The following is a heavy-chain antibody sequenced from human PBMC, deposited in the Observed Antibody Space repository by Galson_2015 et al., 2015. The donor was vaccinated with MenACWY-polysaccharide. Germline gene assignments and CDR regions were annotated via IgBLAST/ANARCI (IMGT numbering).Heavy chain of an antibody. V-gene: IGHV4-61*01. D-gene: IGHD3-10*01. CDR2: IYYSGST. Sequence: SETLSLTCTVSGGSVSSGSYYWSWIRQPPGKGLEWIGYIYYSGSTNYNPSLKSRVTISVDTSKNQFSLKLSSVTAADTAVYYCARDSHYYGSGELLLPTNYGMDVWGQGTTVTVSS. CDR3: ARDSHYYGSGELLLPTNYGMDV. CDR1: GGSVSSGSYY. J-gene: IGHJ6*02.